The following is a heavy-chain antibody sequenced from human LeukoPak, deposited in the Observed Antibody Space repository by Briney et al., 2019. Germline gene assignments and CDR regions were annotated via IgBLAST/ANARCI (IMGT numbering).Heavy chain of an antibody. D-gene: IGHD3-3*01. CDR2: IKQDASEK. Sequence: GPSLTLSCSAAGFTFSSYSMSWVRQAPGKRLDRVANIKQDASEKYYVDSVKGRFTISRENAKNSLYLQMNSLRAEDTAVYYCASYYDFWSGYYSIRYWGQGTLVTISS. J-gene: IGHJ4*02. V-gene: IGHV3-7*01. CDR3: ASYYDFWSGYYSIRY. CDR1: GFTFSSYS.